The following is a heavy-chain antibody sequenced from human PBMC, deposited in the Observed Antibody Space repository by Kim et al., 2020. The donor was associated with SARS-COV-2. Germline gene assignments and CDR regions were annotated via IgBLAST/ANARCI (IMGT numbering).Heavy chain of an antibody. V-gene: IGHV3-74*01. J-gene: IGHJ4*02. CDR3: ASVQYSYGSLHPRDDY. CDR2: INSDGSST. D-gene: IGHD5-18*01. CDR1: GFTFSSYW. Sequence: GGSLRLSCAASGFTFSSYWMHWVRQAPGKGLVWVSRINSDGSSTSYADSVKGRFTISRDNAKNTLYLQMNSLRAEDTAVYYCASVQYSYGSLHPRDDYWGQGTLVTVSS.